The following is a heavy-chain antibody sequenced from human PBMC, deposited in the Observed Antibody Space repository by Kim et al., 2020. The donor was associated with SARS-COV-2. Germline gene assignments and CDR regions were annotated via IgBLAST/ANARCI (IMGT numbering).Heavy chain of an antibody. V-gene: IGHV4-31*03. Sequence: SETLSLTCTVSGGSISSGNYYWSWIRQHPGKGLEWIGYIYNSGSAYYNPSLKSRVTISVDTSKNQFSLKLNPVTAADTAVYYCARDWGGGSGSYYRALDIWGQGTIVTVSS. CDR1: GGSISSGNYY. CDR2: IYNSGSA. J-gene: IGHJ3*02. CDR3: ARDWGGGSGSYYRALDI. D-gene: IGHD3-10*01.